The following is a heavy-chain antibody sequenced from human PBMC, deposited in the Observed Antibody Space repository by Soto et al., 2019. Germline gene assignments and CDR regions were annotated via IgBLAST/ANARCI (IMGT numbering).Heavy chain of an antibody. Sequence: QVQLVQSGAEVQKPGSSVKVSCKASGGTFSSYAISWVRQAPGQGLEWMGGIIPIFGTANYAQKFQGRVTITADESTSTAYMELSSLRSEATAVYYCARDQRITIFGVVIGGWFDPWGQGTLVTVSS. CDR2: IIPIFGTA. CDR3: ARDQRITIFGVVIGGWFDP. D-gene: IGHD3-3*01. J-gene: IGHJ5*02. CDR1: GGTFSSYA. V-gene: IGHV1-69*01.